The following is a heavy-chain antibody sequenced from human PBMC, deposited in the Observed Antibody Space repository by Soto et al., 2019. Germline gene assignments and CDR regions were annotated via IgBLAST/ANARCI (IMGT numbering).Heavy chain of an antibody. CDR3: ARGSSRGRPYYFDY. CDR2: IGTAGDT. CDR1: GFTFSSYD. Sequence: GGSLRLSCAASGFTFSSYDMHWVRQATGKGLEWVSAIGTAGDTYYPGSVKGRFTISRENAKNSLYLQMNSLRAGDTAVYYCARGSSRGRPYYFDYWGQGTLVTVS. V-gene: IGHV3-13*01. J-gene: IGHJ4*02. D-gene: IGHD6-13*01.